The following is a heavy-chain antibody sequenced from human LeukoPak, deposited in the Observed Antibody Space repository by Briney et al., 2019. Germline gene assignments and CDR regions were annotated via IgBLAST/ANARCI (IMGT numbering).Heavy chain of an antibody. CDR1: GYTFTGYY. Sequence: ASVKVSCKASGYTFTGYYMHWVRQAPGQGLEWMGWINTNTGNPTYAQGFTGRFVFSLDTSVSTAYLQISSLKAEDTAVYYCAREALWFGGFYYYYMDVWGKGTTVTVSS. CDR2: INTNTGNP. D-gene: IGHD3-10*01. J-gene: IGHJ6*03. CDR3: AREALWFGGFYYYYMDV. V-gene: IGHV7-4-1*02.